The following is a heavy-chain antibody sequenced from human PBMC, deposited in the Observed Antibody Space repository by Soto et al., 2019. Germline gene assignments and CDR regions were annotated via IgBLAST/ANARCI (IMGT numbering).Heavy chain of an antibody. CDR3: ARVLVPEAGTWSFFDY. J-gene: IGHJ4*02. Sequence: GGSLRLSCAASGFIFSTYAMHWVRPAPGKGLEWVAVISYDGSKKHYADSVKGRSTISRDNSKNTLYLQMNSLRVEDTAVYYCARVLVPEAGTWSFFDYWGQGTLVTVSS. CDR1: GFIFSTYA. V-gene: IGHV3-30-3*01. CDR2: ISYDGSKK. D-gene: IGHD6-19*01.